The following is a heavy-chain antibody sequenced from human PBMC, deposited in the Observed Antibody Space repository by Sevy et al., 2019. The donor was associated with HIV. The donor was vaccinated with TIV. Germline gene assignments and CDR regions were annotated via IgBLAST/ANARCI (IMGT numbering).Heavy chain of an antibody. CDR2: MNPNSGNT. CDR3: ARRTSAYVLRAFDI. V-gene: IGHV1-8*03. CDR1: GYSFTNYD. Sequence: ASVKVSCKASGYSFTNYDINWVRQATGQGLEWMGWMNPNSGNTGYAQKFQGRVTITRNTSISTAYMELSSLRSEDTAVYYCARRTSAYVLRAFDIWGQGTMVTVSS. D-gene: IGHD2-21*01. J-gene: IGHJ3*02.